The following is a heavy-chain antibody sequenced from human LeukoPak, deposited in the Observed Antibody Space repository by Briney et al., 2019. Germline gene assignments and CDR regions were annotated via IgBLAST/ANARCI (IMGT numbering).Heavy chain of an antibody. CDR3: ARDPRGYNWNDVGYFDY. Sequence: GGYLRLSCAASGFTFSSYSMNWVRQAPGKGLEWVSSISSSSSYIYYADSVEGRFTISRDNAKNSLYLQMNSLRAEDTAVYYCARDPRGYNWNDVGYFDYWGQGTLVTVSS. D-gene: IGHD1-1*01. CDR2: ISSSSSYI. J-gene: IGHJ4*02. CDR1: GFTFSSYS. V-gene: IGHV3-21*01.